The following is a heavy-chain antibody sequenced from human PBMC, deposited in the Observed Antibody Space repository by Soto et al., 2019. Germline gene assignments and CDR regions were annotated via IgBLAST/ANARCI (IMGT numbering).Heavy chain of an antibody. Sequence: QVQLVQSGAEVKKPGASVKVSCKASGYTFTSYDMNWVRQATGQGLEWREWINPNSAKTGYAQKFQGRVTMTRDTSTSTAYMELSSLRFEDTAVYYCARRPCMVRGVFGTDVWGKGTTVTVSS. D-gene: IGHD3-10*01. CDR3: ARRPCMVRGVFGTDV. J-gene: IGHJ6*04. CDR2: INPNSAKT. CDR1: GYTFTSYD. V-gene: IGHV1-8*01.